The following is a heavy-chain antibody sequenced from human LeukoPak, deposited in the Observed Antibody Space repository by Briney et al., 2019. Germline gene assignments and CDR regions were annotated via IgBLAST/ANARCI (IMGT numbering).Heavy chain of an antibody. CDR1: GFTFSSYA. D-gene: IGHD3-10*01. CDR2: INGSGGST. J-gene: IGHJ4*02. Sequence: PGGSLRLSCAASGFTFSSYAMSWVRQAPGKGLEWVSAINGSGGSTYYADSVKGRFTISRDNSKSTLYIQMNGLRAEDAAVYYCARAKPKNMVRGLIMRRESRYYFDYWGQGTLVTVSS. CDR3: ARAKPKNMVRGLIMRRESRYYFDY. V-gene: IGHV3-23*01.